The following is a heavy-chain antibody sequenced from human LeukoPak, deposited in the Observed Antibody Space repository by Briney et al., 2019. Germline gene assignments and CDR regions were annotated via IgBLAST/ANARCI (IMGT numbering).Heavy chain of an antibody. Sequence: GGSLRLSCAASGFTFSSYSMNWIRQAPGKGLEWVSSISSSTSYIYYADSVKGRFTISKDNAKNSLYLQMNSLRAEDTAVYYCAADGSPHYYDSSGYYYDYWGQGTLVTVSS. J-gene: IGHJ4*02. D-gene: IGHD3-22*01. V-gene: IGHV3-21*01. CDR1: GFTFSSYS. CDR3: AADGSPHYYDSSGYYYDY. CDR2: ISSSTSYI.